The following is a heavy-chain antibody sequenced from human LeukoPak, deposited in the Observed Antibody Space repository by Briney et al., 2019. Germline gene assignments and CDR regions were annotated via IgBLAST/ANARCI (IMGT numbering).Heavy chain of an antibody. CDR2: INPNSGGT. CDR3: ARGKKIYYFDY. J-gene: IGHJ4*02. CDR1: GYTFTSCY. Sequence: AASVKVSCKASGYTFTSCYIHWVRQAPGQGLEWMGWINPNSGGTNYAQKFQGRVTMTRDTSISTAYMELSRLRSDDTAVYYCARGKKIYYFDYWGQGTLVTVSS. D-gene: IGHD2-15*01. V-gene: IGHV1-2*02.